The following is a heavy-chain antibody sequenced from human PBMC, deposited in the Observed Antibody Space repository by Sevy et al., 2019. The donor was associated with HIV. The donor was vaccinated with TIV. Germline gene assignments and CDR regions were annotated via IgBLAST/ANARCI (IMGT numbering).Heavy chain of an antibody. Sequence: SETLSLTCTVSGDSVSSGSYYWSWIRQLPGKGLEWIGYMYYSGNTNYNPSLKSRVTISVDTSKNQFSLKLSSVTAADTAVYYCARQYDILTGYSHWGQGTLVTVSS. CDR2: MYYSGNT. CDR3: ARQYDILTGYSH. CDR1: GDSVSSGSYY. V-gene: IGHV4-61*01. D-gene: IGHD3-9*01. J-gene: IGHJ4*02.